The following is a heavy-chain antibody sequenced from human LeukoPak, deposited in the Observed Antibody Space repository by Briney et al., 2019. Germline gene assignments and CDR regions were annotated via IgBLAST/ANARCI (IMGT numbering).Heavy chain of an antibody. V-gene: IGHV3-43D*04. Sequence: GGSLRLSCAASGFTFDDYSMHWVRQPPGMGLEWVSLITWDGGSTYYADSVKGRFTISRDNSKNSLYLQMNSLRPEDTALYYCAKDGRNYFDYWGQGTLVTVSS. J-gene: IGHJ4*02. CDR1: GFTFDDYS. CDR2: ITWDGGST. CDR3: AKDGRNYFDY. D-gene: IGHD1-26*01.